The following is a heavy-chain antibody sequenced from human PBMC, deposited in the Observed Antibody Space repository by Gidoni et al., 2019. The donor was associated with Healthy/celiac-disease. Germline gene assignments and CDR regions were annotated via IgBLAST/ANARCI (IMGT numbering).Heavy chain of an antibody. D-gene: IGHD3-10*01. J-gene: IGHJ4*02. Sequence: QVQLVESGGGVVQPGRSLRLSCAASGFNFSSYAMHWVRQAPGKGLEWVAVISYDGSNKYYADSVKGRFTISRDNSKNTLYLQMNSLRAEDTAVYYCARGVAGELYGNAFDYWGQGTLVTVSS. CDR1: GFNFSSYA. CDR3: ARGVAGELYGNAFDY. CDR2: ISYDGSNK. V-gene: IGHV3-30-3*01.